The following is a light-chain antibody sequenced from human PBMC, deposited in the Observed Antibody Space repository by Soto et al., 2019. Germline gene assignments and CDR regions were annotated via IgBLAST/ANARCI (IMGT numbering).Light chain of an antibody. J-gene: IGKJ4*01. Sequence: AIRLTQSPSSLSASPGARVTITCLASQGIRSYLAWYQQKPGKAPKLLIYAASTLQSGVPSRFSGSGSGTDFTLTISCLQSEDFATYYCQQYYSYPLTFGGGTKVDI. CDR3: QQYYSYPLT. CDR1: QGIRSY. V-gene: IGKV1-8*01. CDR2: AAS.